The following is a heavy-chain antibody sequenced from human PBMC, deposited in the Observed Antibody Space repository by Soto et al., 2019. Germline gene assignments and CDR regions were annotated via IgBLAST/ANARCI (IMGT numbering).Heavy chain of an antibody. Sequence: GGSLRLSCAASGFTFSSYGMHWVRQAPGKGLEWVAVISYDGSNKYYADSVKGRFTISRDNSKNTLYLQMNSLRAEDTAVYYCAKDRRGSYGTGAPNWFDPWGQGTLVTVSS. V-gene: IGHV3-30*18. D-gene: IGHD5-18*01. CDR3: AKDRRGSYGTGAPNWFDP. CDR1: GFTFSSYG. CDR2: ISYDGSNK. J-gene: IGHJ5*02.